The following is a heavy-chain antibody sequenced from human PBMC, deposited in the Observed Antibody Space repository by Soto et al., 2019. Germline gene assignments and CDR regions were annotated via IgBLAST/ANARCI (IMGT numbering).Heavy chain of an antibody. CDR3: TTSYCSSTSCYVWVFDY. D-gene: IGHD2-2*01. V-gene: IGHV3-15*01. CDR2: IKSKTDGGTT. Sequence: GGSLRLSCAASGFTFSNAWMSWVRQAPGKGLEWVGRIKSKTDGGTTDYAAPVKGRFTISRDDSKNTLYLQMNSLKTEDTAVYYCTTSYCSSTSCYVWVFDYWGQGTLVTVS. J-gene: IGHJ4*02. CDR1: GFTFSNAW.